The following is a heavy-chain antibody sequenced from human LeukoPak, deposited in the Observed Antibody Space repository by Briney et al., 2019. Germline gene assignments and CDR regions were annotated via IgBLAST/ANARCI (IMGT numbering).Heavy chain of an antibody. J-gene: IGHJ4*02. V-gene: IGHV4-34*01. D-gene: IGHD3-22*01. CDR3: ARVTGYMIEDYFDY. CDR1: GGSFSGYY. Sequence: PSETLSLTCAVYGGSFSGYYWSWIRQPPGKGLEWIGKINHSGSTNYNPSLKSRVTISVDTSKNQFSLRLSSVTAADTAVYYCARVTGYMIEDYFDYWGQGTLVTVPS. CDR2: INHSGST.